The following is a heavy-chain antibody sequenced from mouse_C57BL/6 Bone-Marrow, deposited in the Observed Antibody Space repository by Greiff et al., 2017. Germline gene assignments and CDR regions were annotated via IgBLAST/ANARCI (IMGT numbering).Heavy chain of an antibody. CDR1: GYTFTDYY. D-gene: IGHD1-1*01. CDR2: INPNNGGT. Sequence: VQLQQSGPELVKPGASVKISCKASGYTFTDYYMNWVKQSHGKSLEWIGYINPNNGGTSYNQKFKGKATLTVDKSSSTAYMELRSLTSEDSAVYYCARLVAPFYAMDYWGQGTSVTVSS. V-gene: IGHV1-26*01. CDR3: ARLVAPFYAMDY. J-gene: IGHJ4*01.